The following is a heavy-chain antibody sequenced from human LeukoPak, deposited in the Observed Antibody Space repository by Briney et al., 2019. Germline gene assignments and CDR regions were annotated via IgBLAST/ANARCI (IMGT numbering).Heavy chain of an antibody. CDR2: IHKNAIT. J-gene: IGHJ6*03. CDR1: GFTVSSNY. CDR3: ARSLRVRGVPDYMDV. V-gene: IGHV3-53*01. D-gene: IGHD3-10*02. Sequence: GGSLRLSCAASGFTVSSNYMTWVRQAPGKGLEWVSVIHKNAITYYADTVKGRFTISRDNSKNMLYLQMNSLRAEDTAVYYCARSLRVRGVPDYMDVWGKGTTVITSS.